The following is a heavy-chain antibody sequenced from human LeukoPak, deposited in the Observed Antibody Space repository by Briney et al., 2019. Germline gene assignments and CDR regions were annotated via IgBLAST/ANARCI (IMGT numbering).Heavy chain of an antibody. CDR1: GDSISSSNYY. D-gene: IGHD1-26*01. CDR3: ARYIGSFYYFGMDV. V-gene: IGHV4-39*01. Sequence: SETLSLTCTVSGDSISSSNYYWGWIRQPPGKGLEWIGSIYYSGSTYYNLSLKSRVTISVDASKNQFSLKLSSVTAADTAVYYCARYIGSFYYFGMDVWGQGTTVTVSS. J-gene: IGHJ6*02. CDR2: IYYSGST.